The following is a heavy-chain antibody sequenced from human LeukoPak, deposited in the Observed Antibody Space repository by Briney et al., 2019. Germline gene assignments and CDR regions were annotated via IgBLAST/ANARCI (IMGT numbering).Heavy chain of an antibody. CDR3: ARHSRSGYSDYESAFDI. J-gene: IGHJ3*02. CDR1: DDSIRSNNYY. V-gene: IGHV4-39*01. Sequence: SETLSLTCTVSDDSIRSNNYYWGWIRQPPGKGLEWIGTIFYSGSTYYNLSLKSRVTISVDTSKNQFSLKLSSVTAADTAVYYCARHSRSGYSDYESAFDIWGQGTMVIVSS. CDR2: IFYSGST. D-gene: IGHD5-12*01.